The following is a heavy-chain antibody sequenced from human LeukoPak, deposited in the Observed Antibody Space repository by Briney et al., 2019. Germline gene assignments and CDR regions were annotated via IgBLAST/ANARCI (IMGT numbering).Heavy chain of an antibody. CDR1: GFSFSNYY. CDR2: IRGDGGDV. Sequence: GGSLRLSCAASGFSFSNYYMHWVRQAPGKGLMWVSRIRGDGGDVSFADSVQGRFTISRDNAINTLYLQMNSLRTEDTAVYYCSRGVVSAWGNDYWGQGTLVTVSS. D-gene: IGHD3-16*01. J-gene: IGHJ4*02. CDR3: SRGVVSAWGNDY. V-gene: IGHV3-74*01.